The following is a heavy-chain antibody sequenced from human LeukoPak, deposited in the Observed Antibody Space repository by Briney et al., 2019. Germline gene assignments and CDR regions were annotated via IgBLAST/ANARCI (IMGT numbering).Heavy chain of an antibody. CDR1: GGSISSGGYY. V-gene: IGHV4-31*03. Sequence: SETLSLTCTVSGGSISSGGYYWSWIRQHPGKGLEWIGYTYYSGSTYYNPSLKSRVTISVDTSKNQFSLKLSSVTAADTAVHYCARGIPSYYGSGSYYNVGVFDYWGQGTLVTVSS. D-gene: IGHD3-10*01. CDR2: TYYSGST. CDR3: ARGIPSYYGSGSYYNVGVFDY. J-gene: IGHJ4*02.